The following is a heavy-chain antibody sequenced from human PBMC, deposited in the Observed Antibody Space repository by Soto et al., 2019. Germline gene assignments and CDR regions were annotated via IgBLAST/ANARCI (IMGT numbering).Heavy chain of an antibody. V-gene: IGHV4-30-4*01. Sequence: SETLSLTCTVSGGSISSGEYYWTWIRQPPGKGLEWIGYISYSGSTHYSPSLKSRVSITVDTSKNQFSLNLASVSAEDTAVYYCARTSLTIFGPSNDYYGMGVWGLGTKVTVSS. J-gene: IGHJ6*02. D-gene: IGHD3-3*01. CDR3: ARTSLTIFGPSNDYYGMGV. CDR2: ISYSGST. CDR1: GGSISSGEYY.